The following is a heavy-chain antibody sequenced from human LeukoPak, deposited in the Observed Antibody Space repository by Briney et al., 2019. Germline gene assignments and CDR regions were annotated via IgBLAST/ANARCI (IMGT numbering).Heavy chain of an antibody. CDR2: ISYDGSNK. D-gene: IGHD2-21*01. CDR1: GFTFSSYA. V-gene: IGHV3-30-3*02. J-gene: IGHJ6*03. Sequence: PGRSLRLSCAASGFTFSSYAMHWVRQAPGKGLEWVAVISYDGSNKYYADSVKGRFTISRDNSKNTLYLQMNSLRAEDTAVYYCAKDRVVILEIAYYYYMDVWGKGTTVTVSS. CDR3: AKDRVVILEIAYYYYMDV.